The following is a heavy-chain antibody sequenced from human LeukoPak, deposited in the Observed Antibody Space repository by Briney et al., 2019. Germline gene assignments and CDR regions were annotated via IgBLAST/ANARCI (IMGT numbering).Heavy chain of an antibody. D-gene: IGHD3-10*01. Sequence: ASVKVSCKASGYTYNSYGISCVRQAPGQGLEWMGWISDCSGNKNIAPKFQGRVTMTTDTSTSTVSMQVRSLRSDDTAVYCCARSTADGSGTYYTLVFDYWGQGTLVTVSS. J-gene: IGHJ4*02. CDR1: GYTYNSYG. CDR3: ARSTADGSGTYYTLVFDY. CDR2: ISDCSGNK. V-gene: IGHV1-18*01.